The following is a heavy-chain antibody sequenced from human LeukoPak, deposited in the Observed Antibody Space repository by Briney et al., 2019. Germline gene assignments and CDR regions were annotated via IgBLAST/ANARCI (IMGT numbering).Heavy chain of an antibody. CDR2: IIPIFGTA. D-gene: IGHD4-17*01. Sequence: SVKVSCKASGYTFTSYAMNWVRQAPGQGREWMGGIIPIFGTANYAQKFQGRVTITADESTSTAYMELSSLRSEDTAVYYCAPTRSYGDYGLDYWGQGTLVTVSS. CDR3: APTRSYGDYGLDY. V-gene: IGHV1-69*13. CDR1: GYTFTSYA. J-gene: IGHJ4*02.